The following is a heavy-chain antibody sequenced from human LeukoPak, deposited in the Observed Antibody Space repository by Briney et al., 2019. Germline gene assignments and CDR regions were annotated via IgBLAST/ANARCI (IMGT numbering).Heavy chain of an antibody. V-gene: IGHV4-4*07. Sequence: TSETLSLTCSVSGDSINIYYWFWVRQPAGKGLEWIGRITGSGSTNYNPSLKSRVTMSVDTSKNQFSLRLTSVAAADSAVYYCARGAYDVLTGTHYSWCDPWGQGTLVIVSS. CDR1: GDSINIYY. J-gene: IGHJ5*02. CDR3: ARGAYDVLTGTHYSWCDP. CDR2: ITGSGST. D-gene: IGHD3-9*01.